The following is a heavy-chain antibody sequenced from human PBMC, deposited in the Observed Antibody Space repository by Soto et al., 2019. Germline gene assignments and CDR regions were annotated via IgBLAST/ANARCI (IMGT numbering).Heavy chain of an antibody. CDR2: ISGGGDKT. CDR1: GFSFSNYA. V-gene: IGHV3-23*01. CDR3: AKGLVWSSTWEIDY. J-gene: IGHJ4*02. Sequence: EVQLLASGGGLVQPGGSLRLSCAASGFSFSNYAMNWVRQAPGKGLEWVSAISGGGDKTYYGDSVKGRFTLSRDNAKHTLYLQMNSLRAEDTAMYYCAKGLVWSSTWEIDYWGQGTLVTVSS. D-gene: IGHD6-13*01.